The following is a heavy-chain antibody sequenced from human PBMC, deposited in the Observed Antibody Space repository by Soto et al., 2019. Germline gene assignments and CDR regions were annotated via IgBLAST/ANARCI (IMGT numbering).Heavy chain of an antibody. CDR3: ARGAKPYSSGRDVLDI. D-gene: IGHD6-19*01. V-gene: IGHV3-11*01. J-gene: IGHJ3*02. CDR2: ISGGGGTT. CDR1: GSTFSDNY. Sequence: QVQLVESGGGLVKPGGSLRLSCAASGSTFSDNYMSWIRQAPGKGLEWITYISGGGGTTHYADSVKGRFTISRDNAKNSLDLQINNLRVEDTAVYYCARGAKPYSSGRDVLDIWGQGTMVTVSS.